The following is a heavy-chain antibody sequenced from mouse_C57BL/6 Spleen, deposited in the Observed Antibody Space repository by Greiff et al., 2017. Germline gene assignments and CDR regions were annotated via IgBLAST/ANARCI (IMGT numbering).Heavy chain of an antibody. CDR3: AREGTGAGDY. Sequence: QVQLKESGAELVKPGASVKISCKASGYAFSSYWMNWVKQRPGKGLEWIGQIYPGDGDTNYNGKFKGKATLTEDKSSSTAYIQLSSLTSEDSAVYFCAREGTGAGDYWGQGTTLTVSS. J-gene: IGHJ2*01. CDR1: GYAFSSYW. CDR2: IYPGDGDT. D-gene: IGHD4-1*01. V-gene: IGHV1-80*01.